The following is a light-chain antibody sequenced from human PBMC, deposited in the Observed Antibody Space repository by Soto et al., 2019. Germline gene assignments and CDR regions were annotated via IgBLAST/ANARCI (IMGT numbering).Light chain of an antibody. CDR2: DSS. J-gene: IGKJ1*01. V-gene: IGKV3-20*01. CDR1: QSVSSTS. CDR3: QQYGPSRT. Sequence: EIVLTQSPDTLSLSPGERATLSCRASQSVSSTSLAWYQQKPGQAPRLLIYDSSTRATGIPDRFSGSGSGTDFPLTISRLEPDDFAIYYCQQYGPSRTFGQGTKVEIK.